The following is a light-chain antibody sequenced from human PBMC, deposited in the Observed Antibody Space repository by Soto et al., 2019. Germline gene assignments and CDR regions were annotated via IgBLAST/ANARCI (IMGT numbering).Light chain of an antibody. CDR3: SSFAGGAHLV. V-gene: IGLV2-8*01. CDR2: DVN. CDR1: SSDIGAYNY. Sequence: QSALAQPPSASGSPGQSVTISCTGSSSDIGAYNYVYWYQQHPGKAPKLIIYDVNQRPSGVPDRFSGSKSGNTASLTVSGLQAEDEAGYYCSSFAGGAHLVFGGGTKVTVL. J-gene: IGLJ2*01.